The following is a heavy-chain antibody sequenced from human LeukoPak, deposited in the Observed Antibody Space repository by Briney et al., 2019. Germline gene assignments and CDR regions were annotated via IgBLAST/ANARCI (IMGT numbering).Heavy chain of an antibody. Sequence: PSETLSLTCTVSGGSISSYYWSWIRQPPGKGLEWIGYIYYSGSTNYNPSLKSRVTISVDTSKNQFSLKLSSVTAADTAVYYCARATYTKSIAVAGTLDYWGQGTLVTVSS. CDR3: ARATYTKSIAVAGTLDY. CDR2: IYYSGST. D-gene: IGHD6-19*01. CDR1: GGSISSYY. V-gene: IGHV4-59*01. J-gene: IGHJ4*02.